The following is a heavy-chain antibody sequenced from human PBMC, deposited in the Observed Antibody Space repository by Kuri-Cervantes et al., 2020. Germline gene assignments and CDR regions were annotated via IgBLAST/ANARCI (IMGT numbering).Heavy chain of an antibody. CDR2: IVHTGST. J-gene: IGHJ4*02. Sequence: SETLSLTCAVDGVSFSNHYWNWVRQPPGKGLEWIGEIVHTGSTIYNPSLKSRVTISLGTSKNQFSLKLSSVTAADTAVYYCARGPYGDSFDYWGQGTLVTVSS. V-gene: IGHV4-34*01. CDR3: ARGPYGDSFDY. CDR1: GVSFSNHY. D-gene: IGHD4-17*01.